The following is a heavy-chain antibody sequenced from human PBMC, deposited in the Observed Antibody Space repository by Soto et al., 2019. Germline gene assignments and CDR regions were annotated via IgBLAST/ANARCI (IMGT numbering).Heavy chain of an antibody. J-gene: IGHJ3*02. CDR2: ISAYNGNT. V-gene: IGHV1-18*01. D-gene: IGHD6-13*01. CDR3: ALVGSWYDRGLLAI. CDR1: GYTFTSYG. Sequence: ASVKVSCKASGYTFTSYGISWVRQAPGQGLEWMGWISAYNGNTNYAQKLQGRVTMTTDTSTSTAYMELRSLRSDDTAVYYCALVGSWYDRGLLAIWGQGTMVPGSS.